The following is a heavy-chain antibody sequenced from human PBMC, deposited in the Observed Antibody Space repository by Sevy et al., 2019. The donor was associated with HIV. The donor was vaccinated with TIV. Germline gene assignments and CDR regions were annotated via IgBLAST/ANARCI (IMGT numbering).Heavy chain of an antibody. D-gene: IGHD2-2*02. Sequence: ASVKVSCKVSGYTLTELSMHWVRQAPGKGLEWMGGFDPEDGETIYAQKFQGRVTMTEDKATGTAYMELSSLRSEDTAVYYCATGKGKGYCSSTSCYTGDWFDPWGQGTLVTVSS. CDR2: FDPEDGET. CDR1: GYTLTELS. V-gene: IGHV1-24*01. CDR3: ATGKGKGYCSSTSCYTGDWFDP. J-gene: IGHJ5*02.